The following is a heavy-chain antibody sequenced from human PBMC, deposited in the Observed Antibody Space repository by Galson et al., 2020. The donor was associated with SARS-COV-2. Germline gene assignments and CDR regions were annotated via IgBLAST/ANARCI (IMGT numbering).Heavy chain of an antibody. CDR3: ARDRGTDMGIDY. CDR1: GYTFTGYY. J-gene: IGHJ4*02. D-gene: IGHD5-18*01. V-gene: IGHV1-2*04. CDR2: INPNSGGT. Sequence: ASVKVSCKASGYTFTGYYMHWVRQAPGQGLEWLGWINPNSGGTKSAQKFQGWLTMTRDTSISTAHMELSRLRSDDTAVYYCARDRGTDMGIDYWGQGTLVTVSS.